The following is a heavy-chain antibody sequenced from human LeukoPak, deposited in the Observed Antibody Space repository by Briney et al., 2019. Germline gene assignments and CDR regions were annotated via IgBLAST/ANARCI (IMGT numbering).Heavy chain of an antibody. D-gene: IGHD5-24*01. Sequence: SETLSLTCAVYGGSFSGYYWSWIRQPPGQGLEWIGEINHSGSTNYNPSLNSRVTISVDTSKNQFSLKLSSVTAADTAVYYCARVGRWLQFRLVPKNWFDPWGQGTLVTVSS. J-gene: IGHJ5*02. V-gene: IGHV4-34*01. CDR3: ARVGRWLQFRLVPKNWFDP. CDR2: INHSGST. CDR1: GGSFSGYY.